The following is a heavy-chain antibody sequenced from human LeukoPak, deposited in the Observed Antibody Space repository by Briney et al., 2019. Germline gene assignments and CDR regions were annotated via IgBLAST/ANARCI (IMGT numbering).Heavy chain of an antibody. CDR2: ISDYNGNT. CDR3: ARDPNIVVGGNFDY. V-gene: IGHV1-18*01. D-gene: IGHD2-2*01. Sequence: ASVKVSCKASGYTFTSYGLSWVRQAPGQGLEWMGWISDYNGNTKYAQKIQGRVTMTTDTSTSTAYMELRSLRSDDTAVYYCARDPNIVVGGNFDYWGQGTLVTVSS. J-gene: IGHJ4*02. CDR1: GYTFTSYG.